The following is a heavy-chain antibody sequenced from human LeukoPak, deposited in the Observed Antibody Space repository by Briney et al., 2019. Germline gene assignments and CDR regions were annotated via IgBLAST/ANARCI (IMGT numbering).Heavy chain of an antibody. CDR1: GYSFTSYW. CDR2: IYPGDSDT. V-gene: IGHV5-51*01. J-gene: IGHJ4*02. D-gene: IGHD3-22*01. Sequence: GKSLKISCKGSGYSFTSYWIGWVRQMPGKGLEWMGIIYPGDSDTRYRPSFQGQVTISVGKSINTAYLQWSSLKASGTAMYYCARQDGSGLYYFDYWGQGTLVTVSS. CDR3: ARQDGSGLYYFDY.